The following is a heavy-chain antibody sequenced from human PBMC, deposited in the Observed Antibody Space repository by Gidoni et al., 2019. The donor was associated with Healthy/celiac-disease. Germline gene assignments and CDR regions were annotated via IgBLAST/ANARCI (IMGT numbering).Heavy chain of an antibody. V-gene: IGHV1-24*01. CDR3: ATGRGFWSGYYPSN. J-gene: IGHJ1*01. Sequence: QLQLVQSGAEVKKPGASVKVSRKVSGYTLTELSMHWVRQDPGKGVEWMGGFGPEDGETIYAQRFQDRVTITEDTSTDTAYMRLSSLRSEDTAVYYCATGRGFWSGYYPSNWGQGTLVIVSS. CDR2: FGPEDGET. D-gene: IGHD3-3*01. CDR1: GYTLTELS.